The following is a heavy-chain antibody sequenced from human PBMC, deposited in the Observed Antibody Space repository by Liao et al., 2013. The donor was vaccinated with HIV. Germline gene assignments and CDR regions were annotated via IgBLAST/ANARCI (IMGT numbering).Heavy chain of an antibody. CDR2: IYTSGST. J-gene: IGHJ4*02. V-gene: IGHV4-61*02. CDR3: ARERGSGGVY. Sequence: QVQLQESGPGLVKPSQTLSLTCTVSGGSISSGSYYWSWIRQPAGKGLEWIGRIYTSGSTNYNPSLKSRVTISVDTSKNQFSLKLSSVTAADTAVYYCARERGSGGVYWGQGTLVTVSS. D-gene: IGHD3-10*01. CDR1: GGSISSGSYY.